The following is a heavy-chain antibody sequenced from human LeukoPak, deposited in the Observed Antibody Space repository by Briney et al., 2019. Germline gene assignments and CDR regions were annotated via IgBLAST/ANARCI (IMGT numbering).Heavy chain of an antibody. CDR3: AKDQVWSGSYGYFDY. CDR2: ISGSGGNT. V-gene: IGHV3-23*01. D-gene: IGHD1-26*01. Sequence: PGGSLRLSCAASGFTFSSYAMSWVRQAPGKGLELASAISGSGGNTYYADSVKGRFTISRDNSKNTLYLQMNSLRAEDTAVYYCAKDQVWSGSYGYFDYWGQGTLVTVSS. CDR1: GFTFSSYA. J-gene: IGHJ4*02.